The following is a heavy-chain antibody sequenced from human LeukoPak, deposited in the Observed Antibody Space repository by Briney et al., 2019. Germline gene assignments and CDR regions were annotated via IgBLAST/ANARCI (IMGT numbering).Heavy chain of an antibody. CDR3: AKAAYYGSGNDY. V-gene: IGHV3-33*06. D-gene: IGHD3-10*01. CDR2: IWYDGSNK. Sequence: PGRSLRLSCAASGFTFSSYGMHWVRQAPGKGLEWVAVIWYDGSNKYYADSVKGRFTISRDNSKNTLYLQMNSLRAEDTAVYYCAKAAYYGSGNDYWGQGTLVTVSS. CDR1: GFTFSSYG. J-gene: IGHJ4*02.